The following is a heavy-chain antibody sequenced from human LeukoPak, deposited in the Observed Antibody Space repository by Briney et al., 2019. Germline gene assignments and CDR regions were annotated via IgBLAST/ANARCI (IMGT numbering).Heavy chain of an antibody. CDR1: GFTFGNYA. CDR2: ITSGTTYI. V-gene: IGHV3-21*01. CDR3: ARWPYSSSYYFDY. J-gene: IGHJ4*02. Sequence: GGSLRLSCVGSGFTFGNYAMNWVRQAPGKGLEWVSSITSGTTYIYYADSVRGRFTLSRDNAKNSLYLQMNSLRAEDTAVYYCARWPYSSSYYFDYWGQGTLVTVSS. D-gene: IGHD6-6*01.